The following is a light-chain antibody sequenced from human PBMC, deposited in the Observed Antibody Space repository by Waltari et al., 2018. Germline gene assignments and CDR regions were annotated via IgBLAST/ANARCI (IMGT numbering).Light chain of an antibody. J-gene: IGKJ2*01. CDR3: QQYNTYSS. CDR2: KAS. Sequence: IQLTQSPSSLSESVGDRVTITCRASQRISNWLAWYQHTPGKAPILLIYKASILKSGVPSRFSGSGSGTQFTLTISSLQPGDFATYYCQQYNTYSSFGQGTKLEIK. CDR1: QRISNW. V-gene: IGKV1-5*03.